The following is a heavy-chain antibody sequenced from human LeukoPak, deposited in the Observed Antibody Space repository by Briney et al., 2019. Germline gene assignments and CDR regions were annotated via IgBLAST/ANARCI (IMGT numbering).Heavy chain of an antibody. CDR1: GFIFSKYG. D-gene: IGHD2/OR15-2a*01. Sequence: GGSLRLSCAASGFIFSKYGMHWVRQAPGRGLEWLALIRHDGNEEWYVDSVRGRFTISRDNSKKTVFLQMNSLRADDTAVYYCARWGIIGHDAFDIWGQGTMVTVSS. V-gene: IGHV3-33*01. CDR2: IRHDGNEE. J-gene: IGHJ3*02. CDR3: ARWGIIGHDAFDI.